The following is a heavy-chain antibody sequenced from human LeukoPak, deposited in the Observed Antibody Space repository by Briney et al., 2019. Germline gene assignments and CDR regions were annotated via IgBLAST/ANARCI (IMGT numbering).Heavy chain of an antibody. CDR3: AKESLRVVPSATFDY. V-gene: IGHV3-23*01. Sequence: GGSLRLSCAASGISVSSNYMSWVRQAPGKGLEWVSAISGSGGSTYYADSVKGRFTISRDNSKNTLYLQMHSLRAEDTAVYYCAKESLRVVPSATFDYWGQGTLVTVSS. D-gene: IGHD2-2*01. CDR2: ISGSGGST. J-gene: IGHJ4*02. CDR1: GISVSSNY.